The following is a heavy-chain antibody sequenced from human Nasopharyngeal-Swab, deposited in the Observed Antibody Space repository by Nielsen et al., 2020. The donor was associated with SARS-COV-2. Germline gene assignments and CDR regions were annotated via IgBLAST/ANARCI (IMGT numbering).Heavy chain of an antibody. CDR2: ISGSGGST. V-gene: IGHV3-23*01. Sequence: GESLKISCAASGFTFSSYAMSWVRQAPGKGLEWVSAISGSGGSTYYADSVKGRFTISRDNSKNTLYLQMNSLRAEDTAVYYCAKSKGYYGNYYFDYWGQGTPVTVSS. CDR3: AKSKGYYGNYYFDY. J-gene: IGHJ4*02. D-gene: IGHD4-11*01. CDR1: GFTFSSYA.